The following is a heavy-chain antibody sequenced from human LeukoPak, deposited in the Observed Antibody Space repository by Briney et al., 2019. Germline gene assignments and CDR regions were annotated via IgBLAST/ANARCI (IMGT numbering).Heavy chain of an antibody. D-gene: IGHD6-25*01. CDR3: ARDGYSSGREEY. V-gene: IGHV1-69*13. CDR1: GGTFSRYT. Sequence: SVKVSCKASGGTFSRYTISWVRQAPGQGLEWMGGIITIFGTANYTQKFQGRVTITPDESTRPAYKGLSSLRSDDTAVYYCARDGYSSGREEYWGQGTLVTVSS. J-gene: IGHJ4*02. CDR2: IITIFGTA.